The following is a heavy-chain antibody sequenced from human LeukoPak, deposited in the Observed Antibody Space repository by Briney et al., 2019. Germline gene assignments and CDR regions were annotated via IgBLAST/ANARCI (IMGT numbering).Heavy chain of an antibody. V-gene: IGHV3-23*01. J-gene: IGHJ4*02. CDR1: GFTSISYA. D-gene: IGHD3-22*01. CDR2: ISGSGGST. Sequence: GGSLRPSCAASGFTSISYAMSWGRQAPGKGLEGVSAISGSGGSTYYADSVKGRFTISRDNSKNTLYLQMNSLRAEDTAVYYCAKETITMIVVVIATSFDYGGQGTLVTVSS. CDR3: AKETITMIVVVIATSFDY.